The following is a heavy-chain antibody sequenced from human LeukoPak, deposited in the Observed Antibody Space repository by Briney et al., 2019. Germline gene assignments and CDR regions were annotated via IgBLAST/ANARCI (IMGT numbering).Heavy chain of an antibody. CDR3: ARAVAGPHYGMDV. Sequence: PSETLSLTCAVSGGSISSSNWWSWVRQPPGKGLEWIGEIYHSGSTNYNPSLKSRVTISVDKSKNQFSLKLSSVTAADTAVYYCARAVAGPHYGMDVWGQGTTVTVSS. V-gene: IGHV4-4*02. D-gene: IGHD6-19*01. J-gene: IGHJ6*02. CDR1: GGSISSSNW. CDR2: IYHSGST.